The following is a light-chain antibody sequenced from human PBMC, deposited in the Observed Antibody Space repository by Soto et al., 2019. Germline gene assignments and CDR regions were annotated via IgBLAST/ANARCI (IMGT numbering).Light chain of an antibody. CDR3: HHVSDYPRA. CDR2: DAS. J-gene: IGKJ2*01. Sequence: AIQLTQSPSSLSASVGDRVTISCRASPGISSALAWYQRTPGKPPRLLIYDASSLHSGVPSRFSGSGSGTDFTLTISSLQPEDFGSYYCHHVSDYPRAFGQGTMLDIK. CDR1: PGISSA. V-gene: IGKV1D-13*01.